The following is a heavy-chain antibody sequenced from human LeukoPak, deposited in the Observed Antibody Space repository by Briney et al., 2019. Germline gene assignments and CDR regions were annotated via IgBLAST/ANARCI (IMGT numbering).Heavy chain of an antibody. V-gene: IGHV1-8*01. CDR3: ARGKIYPGYSPTPHWLDP. CDR1: GYTFTSND. Sequence: ASVKVSCKASGYTFTSNDINWVRQTPGEGLEWMVWMNPNNGNTGYAQKFQGRVTITRNTSISTVYMELSSLRSEDTAVYYCARGKIYPGYSPTPHWLDPWGQGTLVTVSS. D-gene: IGHD3-22*01. J-gene: IGHJ5*02. CDR2: MNPNNGNT.